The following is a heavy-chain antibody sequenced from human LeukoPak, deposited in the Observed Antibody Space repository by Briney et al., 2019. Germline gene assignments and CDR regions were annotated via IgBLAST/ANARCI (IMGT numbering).Heavy chain of an antibody. D-gene: IGHD3-10*01. Sequence: ASVKVSCKASGGTFSNYAISWVRQAPGQGLEWMGGIIPVFGTPNYAQKFQGRVTITADESTSTAHMELSSLRSEDTAVYYCARERGDGSGSYYMTANWFDPWGQGTLVTVSS. J-gene: IGHJ5*02. V-gene: IGHV1-69*01. CDR1: GGTFSNYA. CDR2: IIPVFGTP. CDR3: ARERGDGSGSYYMTANWFDP.